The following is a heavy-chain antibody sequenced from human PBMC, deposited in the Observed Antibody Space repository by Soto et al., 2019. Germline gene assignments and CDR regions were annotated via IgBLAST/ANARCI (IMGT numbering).Heavy chain of an antibody. CDR3: ARDSKRLLWFGEDFDY. D-gene: IGHD3-10*01. CDR2: ISSSSSTI. J-gene: IGHJ4*02. CDR1: GFTFSSYS. Sequence: EVQLVESGGGLVQPGGSLRLSCAASGFTFSSYSMNWVRQAPGKGVEWVSYISSSSSTIYYADSVKGRFTISRDNAKNSLYLQMNSLRDEDTAVYYCARDSKRLLWFGEDFDYWGQGTLVTVSS. V-gene: IGHV3-48*02.